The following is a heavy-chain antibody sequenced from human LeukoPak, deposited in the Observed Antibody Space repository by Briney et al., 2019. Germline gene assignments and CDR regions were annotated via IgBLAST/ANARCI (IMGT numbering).Heavy chain of an antibody. D-gene: IGHD3-22*01. CDR2: IIPIFGTA. CDR1: GGTFSSYA. CDR3: ATKGYDSSGYYFDY. Sequence: AASVKVSCKASGGTFSSYAISWVRQAPGQGLEWTGGIIPIFGTANYAQKFQGRVTITTDESTSTAYMELSSLRSEDTAVYYCATKGYDSSGYYFDYWGQGTLVTVSS. V-gene: IGHV1-69*05. J-gene: IGHJ4*02.